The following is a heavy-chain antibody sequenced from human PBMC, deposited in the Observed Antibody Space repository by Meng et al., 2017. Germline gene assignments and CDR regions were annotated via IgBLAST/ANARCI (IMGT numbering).Heavy chain of an antibody. J-gene: IGHJ6*02. CDR2: ISSSSSHI. CDR3: ARSEGATVTPGDYYYYGMDV. V-gene: IGHV3-21*01. CDR1: GFTFSSYS. D-gene: IGHD4-17*01. Sequence: GESLKISCAASGFTFSSYSMNWVRQAPGKGLEWVSSISSSSSHIYYADSVKGRFTISRDNAKNSLYLQMNSLRAEDTAVYYCARSEGATVTPGDYYYYGMDVWGQGTMVTVSS.